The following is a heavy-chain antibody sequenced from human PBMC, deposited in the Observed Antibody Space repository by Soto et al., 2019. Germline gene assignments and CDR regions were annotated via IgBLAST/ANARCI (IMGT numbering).Heavy chain of an antibody. Sequence: QVQLQQWGVGLLKPSETLSLKCAVYGGSFSGHYWTWIRQIPGKGLEWIGEITHIGDPTYNPSLKSRVNIQVDTSLNQFSLKLNSVTAADMAVYFCAKTHTSAWYFDSWGQGTRVTVSS. V-gene: IGHV4-34*01. D-gene: IGHD6-19*01. CDR2: ITHIGDP. J-gene: IGHJ4*02. CDR1: GGSFSGHY. CDR3: AKTHTSAWYFDS.